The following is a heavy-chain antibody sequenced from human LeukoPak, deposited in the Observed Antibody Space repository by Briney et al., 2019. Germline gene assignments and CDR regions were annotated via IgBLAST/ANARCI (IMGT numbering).Heavy chain of an antibody. D-gene: IGHD1-26*01. CDR3: ARGAGAPTVFDP. CDR2: MNPNSGNT. J-gene: IGHJ5*02. CDR1: GYTFTSYD. Sequence: ASVKVSCKASGYTFTSYDINWVRQATGQGLEWMGWMNPNSGNTGYPQKFQGRVTMTRNTSISTAYMELSSLRSEDTAVYYCARGAGAPTVFDPWGQGTLVTVSS. V-gene: IGHV1-8*01.